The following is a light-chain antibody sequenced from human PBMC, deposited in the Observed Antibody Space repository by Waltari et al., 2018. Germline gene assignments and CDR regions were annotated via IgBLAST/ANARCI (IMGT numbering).Light chain of an antibody. CDR1: TGAVTSGPY. V-gene: IGLV7-46*01. Sequence: QAVVTQEPSLTVSPGGTVTLTCGSRTGAVTSGPYPSCFQQKTGQAPRTLIYDTSDKHSWTPARFSGSLLGGKAALTLSGAQPEDEADYYCLLSYSGVRLYWVFGGGTKLTVL. J-gene: IGLJ3*02. CDR2: DTS. CDR3: LLSYSGVRLYWV.